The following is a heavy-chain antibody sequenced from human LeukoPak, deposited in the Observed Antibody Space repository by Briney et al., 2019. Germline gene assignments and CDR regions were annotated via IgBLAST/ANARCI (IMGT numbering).Heavy chain of an antibody. CDR1: GFTFSSYP. Sequence: GGSLTHTFAASGFTFSSYPMHWVRQAPGKGLEWVAVISSDGSNEFYADSVKGRFTISRDNSKSTLYLPMNSLRAEDTAMFYCARDFGGRGAGSSGFYYYYYIMDVWGQEPRFTVS. CDR3: ARDFGGRGAGSSGFYYYYYIMDV. CDR2: ISSDGSNE. D-gene: IGHD3-22*01. J-gene: IGHJ6*02. V-gene: IGHV3-30*01.